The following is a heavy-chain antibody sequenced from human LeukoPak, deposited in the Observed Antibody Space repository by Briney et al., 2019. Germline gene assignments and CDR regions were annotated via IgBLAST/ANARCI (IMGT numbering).Heavy chain of an antibody. D-gene: IGHD6-6*01. V-gene: IGHV1-2*02. CDR1: GYTFTHFY. CDR2: INPYSGAT. CDR3: ATASITHTRDP. Sequence: GASVKVSCQTSGYTFTHFYLNWVRQAPGQGLEWMGWINPYSGATISAERFQGRMTMTWDASIGTAYIQLTRLRSDDTAVYYCATASITHTRDPWGQGTLVTVSS. J-gene: IGHJ5*02.